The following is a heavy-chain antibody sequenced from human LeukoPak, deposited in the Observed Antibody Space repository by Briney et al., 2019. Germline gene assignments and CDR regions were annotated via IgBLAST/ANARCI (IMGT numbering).Heavy chain of an antibody. D-gene: IGHD6-6*01. V-gene: IGHV3-74*01. J-gene: IGHJ4*02. CDR2: SNSIGSST. Sequence: PGGSLRLSCAASGFTFSSYWMHWVRQAPGKGLVWVSHSNSIGSSTYYADSVKGRFTISRDNAENTLYLQMNSLRAEDTAVYYCARGGPYSSSSLDYWGQGTLVTVSS. CDR1: GFTFSSYW. CDR3: ARGGPYSSSSLDY.